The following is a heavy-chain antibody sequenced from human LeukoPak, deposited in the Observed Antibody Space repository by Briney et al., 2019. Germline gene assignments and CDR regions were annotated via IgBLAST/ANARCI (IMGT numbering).Heavy chain of an antibody. CDR3: ARKLNCGGDCYRFDY. Sequence: PGGSLRLSCAASGFTFRSFGMSWVRQAPGKGPEWVSSITSSSSYIYYADSVKGRFTISRDNAKNSLYLQMNSLRAEDTAVYYCARKLNCGGDCYRFDYWGQGTLVTVSS. CDR2: ITSSSSYI. J-gene: IGHJ4*02. D-gene: IGHD2-21*02. CDR1: GFTFRSFG. V-gene: IGHV3-21*01.